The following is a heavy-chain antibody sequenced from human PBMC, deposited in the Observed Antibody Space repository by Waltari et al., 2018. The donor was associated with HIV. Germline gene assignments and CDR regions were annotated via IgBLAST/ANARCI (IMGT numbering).Heavy chain of an antibody. CDR1: GFTFSGSA. D-gene: IGHD4-17*01. Sequence: EVQLVESGGGLVQPGGSLKLSCAASGFTFSGSAMHWVRQASGKGLEWVGRIRSKANSYAKAYAASVKGRFTISRDDSKNTAYLQMNSLKTEDTAVYYCTDGDYSFQHWGQGTLVTVSS. J-gene: IGHJ1*01. CDR3: TDGDYSFQH. CDR2: IRSKANSYAK. V-gene: IGHV3-73*01.